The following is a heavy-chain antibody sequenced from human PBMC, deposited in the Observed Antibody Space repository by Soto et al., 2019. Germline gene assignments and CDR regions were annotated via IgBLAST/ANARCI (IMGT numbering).Heavy chain of an antibody. CDR1: GGTFSTYT. D-gene: IGHD4-4*01. CDR2: IIPIIGII. Sequence: QVQLVQSGAEVKKPGSSVKVSCKASGGTFSTYTITWVRQAPGQGLEWMGRIIPIIGIINYAQKFQARVTSSADKFTGTAYMELTGLRSDDTAVYYCAGDPDSHYNDSHASSYPWGQGTLVTVSS. V-gene: IGHV1-69*08. J-gene: IGHJ5*02. CDR3: AGDPDSHYNDSHASSYP.